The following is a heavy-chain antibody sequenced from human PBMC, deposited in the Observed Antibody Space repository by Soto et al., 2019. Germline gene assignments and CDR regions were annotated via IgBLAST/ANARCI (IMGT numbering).Heavy chain of an antibody. CDR3: ARGGGSGTYNWNYIRYSPFDY. Sequence: SETLSLTCTVSGGSISSYYWSWIRQPPGKGLEWIGYIYYSGSTNYNPSLKSRVTISVDTSKNQFSLKLSSVTAADTAVYYCARGGGSGTYNWNYIRYSPFDYWGQGTLVTVSS. V-gene: IGHV4-59*01. J-gene: IGHJ4*02. D-gene: IGHD1-7*01. CDR1: GGSISSYY. CDR2: IYYSGST.